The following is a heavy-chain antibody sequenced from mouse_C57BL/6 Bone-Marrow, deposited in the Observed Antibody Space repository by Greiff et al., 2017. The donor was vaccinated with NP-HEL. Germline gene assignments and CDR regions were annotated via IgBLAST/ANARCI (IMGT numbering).Heavy chain of an antibody. J-gene: IGHJ2*01. CDR2: ISDGGSYT. V-gene: IGHV5-4*01. CDR3: AREDGNYGY. D-gene: IGHD2-1*01. Sequence: EVQLVESGGGLVKPGGFLKLSCAASGFTFSSYAMSWVRQTPEKRLEWVATISDGGSYTYYPDNVKGRFTISRDNAKNNLYLQMSHLKSEDTAMYYCAREDGNYGYWGQGTTLTVSS. CDR1: GFTFSSYA.